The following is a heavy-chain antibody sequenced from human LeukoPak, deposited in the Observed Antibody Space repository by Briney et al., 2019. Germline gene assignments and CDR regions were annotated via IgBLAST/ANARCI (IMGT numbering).Heavy chain of an antibody. CDR1: GYTFTSYD. CDR2: MNPNSGNT. Sequence: ASVKVSCKASGYTFTSYDINWVRQATGQGLEWIGWMNPNSGNTGYAQKFQGRVTMTRNTSISTAYMELSSLRSEDTAVYYCARGWTVAAKGYYYYYGMDVWGQGTTVTVSS. D-gene: IGHD2-15*01. J-gene: IGHJ6*02. CDR3: ARGWTVAAKGYYYYYGMDV. V-gene: IGHV1-8*01.